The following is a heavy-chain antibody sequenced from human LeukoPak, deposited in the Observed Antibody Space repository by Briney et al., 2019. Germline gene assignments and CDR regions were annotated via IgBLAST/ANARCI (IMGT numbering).Heavy chain of an antibody. Sequence: PGRSLRLSCAASVFTFDDYAMHWVRQAPGKGLEWVSGICWNSGSIGYVYTVKGRFTISRDNAKNSQYLQMKSLRAEDTALYYCEKDRGGYTVTTRTYYYYYGMDVWRQRTTVTDSS. V-gene: IGHV3-9*01. D-gene: IGHD4-17*01. CDR3: EKDRGGYTVTTRTYYYYYGMDV. CDR2: ICWNSGSI. J-gene: IGHJ6*02. CDR1: VFTFDDYA.